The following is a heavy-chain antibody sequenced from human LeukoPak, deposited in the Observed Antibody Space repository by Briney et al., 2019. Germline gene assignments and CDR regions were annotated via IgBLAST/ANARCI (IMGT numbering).Heavy chain of an antibody. CDR2: IYYSGST. D-gene: IGHD6-6*01. CDR3: ARVLLADSSSWFDP. CDR1: GGSISSYY. Sequence: TSGTLSLTCTVSGGSISSYYWSWIRQPPGKGLEWIGYIYYSGSTNYNPSLKSRVTISVDTSKNQFSLKLSSVTAADTAVYYCARVLLADSSSWFDPWGQGTLVTVSS. V-gene: IGHV4-59*01. J-gene: IGHJ5*02.